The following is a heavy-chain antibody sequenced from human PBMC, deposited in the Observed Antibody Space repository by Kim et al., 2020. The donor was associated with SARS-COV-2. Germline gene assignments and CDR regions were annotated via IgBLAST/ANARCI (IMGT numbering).Heavy chain of an antibody. Sequence: FQGRVTMTRDTSTSTVYMELSSLRSEDTAVYYCARDGTMVTKGPHWYFDLWGRGTLVTVSS. J-gene: IGHJ2*01. V-gene: IGHV1-46*01. D-gene: IGHD4-17*01. CDR3: ARDGTMVTKGPHWYFDL.